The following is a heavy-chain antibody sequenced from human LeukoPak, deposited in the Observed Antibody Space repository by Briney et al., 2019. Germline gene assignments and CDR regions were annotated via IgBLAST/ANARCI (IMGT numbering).Heavy chain of an antibody. CDR1: GGSLSSGGYF. V-gene: IGHV4-31*11. J-gene: IGHJ4*02. D-gene: IGHD5-24*01. Sequence: TLSLTCAVSGGSLSSGGYFWGWIRQYPGKGLEWIGCISHSGTSYYNPSLKSRVTISVDTSRNQFSLELSSVTAADTAVYFCARERRDGHNYSDFWGQGALVTVSS. CDR2: ISHSGTS. CDR3: ARERRDGHNYSDF.